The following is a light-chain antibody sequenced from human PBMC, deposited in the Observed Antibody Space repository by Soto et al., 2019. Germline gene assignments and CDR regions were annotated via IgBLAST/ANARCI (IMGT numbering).Light chain of an antibody. CDR1: QSLLHSNGYNY. J-gene: IGKJ3*01. V-gene: IGKV2-28*01. Sequence: DIVMTQSPLSLPVTPGEPASISCRSSQSLLHSNGYNYLDWYLQKPGQSPQLLIYLGYNRASGVPDRFSGSGSGTDFTLKISRVEAEDVGVYYCMQALQTPQFTFGPGTKVDIK. CDR2: LGY. CDR3: MQALQTPQFT.